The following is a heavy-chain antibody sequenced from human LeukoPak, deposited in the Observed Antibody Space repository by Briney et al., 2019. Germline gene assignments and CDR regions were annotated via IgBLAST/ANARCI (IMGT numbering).Heavy chain of an antibody. CDR3: ARDLSIQLWFITDY. CDR1: GGTFSSYA. D-gene: IGHD5-18*01. V-gene: IGHV1-69*04. CDR2: IIPILGIA. J-gene: IGHJ4*02. Sequence: SVKVSCKASGGTFSSYAISWVRQVPGLGLEWMGRIIPILGIANYAQKFQGRVTITADKSTSTAYMELSSLRSEDTAVYYCARDLSIQLWFITDYWGQGTLVTVSS.